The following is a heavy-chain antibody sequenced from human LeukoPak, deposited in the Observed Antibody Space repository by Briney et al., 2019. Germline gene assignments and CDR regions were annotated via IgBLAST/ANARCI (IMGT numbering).Heavy chain of an antibody. CDR2: INHSGST. V-gene: IGHV4-34*01. CDR1: GFTVSSNY. CDR3: ARSVAGTPFDY. Sequence: PGGSLRLSCAASGFTVSSNYMSWVRQAPGKGLEWIGEINHSGSTNYNPSLKSRVTISVDTSKNQFSLKLSSVTAADTAVYYCARSVAGTPFDYWGQGTLVTVSS. D-gene: IGHD6-19*01. J-gene: IGHJ4*02.